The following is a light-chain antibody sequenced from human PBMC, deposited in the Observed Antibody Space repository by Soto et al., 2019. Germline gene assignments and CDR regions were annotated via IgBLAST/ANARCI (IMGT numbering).Light chain of an antibody. CDR2: DNN. CDR1: SSNIGNNY. V-gene: IGLV1-51*01. CDR3: GTWDSSLSAYV. Sequence: QSVLTQPPSVSAAPGQKVTISCSGSSSNIGNNYVSWYQQLPGTAPKLLIYDNNKRPSGIPDRFSGSKSGTSATLGITGLQTGDEADYYCGTWDSSLSAYVFGNGTKVTV. J-gene: IGLJ1*01.